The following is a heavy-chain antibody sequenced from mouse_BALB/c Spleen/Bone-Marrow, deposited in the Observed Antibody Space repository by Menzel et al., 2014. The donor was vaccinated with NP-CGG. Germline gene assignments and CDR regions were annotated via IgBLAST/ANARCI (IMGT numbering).Heavy chain of an antibody. CDR3: AKQDYYRYDYAMDY. D-gene: IGHD2-14*01. V-gene: IGHV2-3*01. CDR1: GFSLTNYG. CDR2: IWGDGST. Sequence: VKLMESGTGLVAPPQSLSITCTVSGFSLTNYGVSWVRQPPGKGLEWLGVIWGDGSTNYHSALISRLSVSKDNSKSQVFLKLNSLQTDDTATYYCAKQDYYRYDYAMDYWGQGTSVTVSS. J-gene: IGHJ4*01.